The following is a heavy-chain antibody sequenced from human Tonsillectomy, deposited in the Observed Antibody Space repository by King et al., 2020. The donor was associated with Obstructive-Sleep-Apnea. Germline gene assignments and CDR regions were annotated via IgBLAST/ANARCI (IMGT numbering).Heavy chain of an antibody. CDR2: INPNTGGS. J-gene: IGHJ4*02. D-gene: IGHD2-2*01. CDR3: ARALDNIVVVSAATLYY. Sequence: QAPGQGLEWMGWINPNTGGSSSAQKFQGRVAMTRDTSISTFYMELSGRTSDDTAVYYCARALDNIVVVSAATLYYWGQGTLVTVSS. V-gene: IGHV1-2*02.